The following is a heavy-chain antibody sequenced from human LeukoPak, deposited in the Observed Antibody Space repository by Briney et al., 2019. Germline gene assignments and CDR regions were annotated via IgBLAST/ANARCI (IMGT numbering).Heavy chain of an antibody. CDR3: ARDMSIAVAGLFDY. D-gene: IGHD6-19*01. CDR2: INTNTGNP. CDR1: GYTFTSYA. J-gene: IGHJ4*02. V-gene: IGHV7-4-1*02. Sequence: ASVKVSCKASGYTFTSYAMNWVRQAPGQGLEWMGWINTNTGNPTYAQGFTGRFAFSLDTSVSTAYLQISSLKAEDTAVYYCARDMSIAVAGLFDYWGQGTLVTVSS.